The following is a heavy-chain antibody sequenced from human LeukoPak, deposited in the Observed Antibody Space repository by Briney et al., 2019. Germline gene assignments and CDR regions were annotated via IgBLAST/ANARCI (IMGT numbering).Heavy chain of an antibody. V-gene: IGHV4-61*01. CDR1: GGSVSSGSYY. CDR2: IYYSGST. D-gene: IGHD2-21*01. CDR3: AKNLLSLWLIDN. J-gene: IGHJ4*02. Sequence: PSETLSLTCTVSGGSVSSGSYYWSWNRQPPGKGLEWIGYIYYSGSTNYNPSLKSRVTISVDTSKNQFSLKLSSVTAADTALYYCAKNLLSLWLIDNWGQGTLVTVSS.